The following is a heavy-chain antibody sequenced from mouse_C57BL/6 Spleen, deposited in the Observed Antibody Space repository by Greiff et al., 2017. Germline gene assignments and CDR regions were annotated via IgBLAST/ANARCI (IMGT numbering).Heavy chain of an antibody. D-gene: IGHD2-4*01. CDR3: ARAGYDYDRGDY. V-gene: IGHV1-64*01. J-gene: IGHJ2*01. CDR1: GYTFTSYW. Sequence: QVQLQQPGAELVKPGASVKLSCKASGYTFTSYWMHWVKQRPGQGLEWIGMIHPNSGSTNYNEKFKSKATLTVDKSSSTAYMQLSSLTSEDSAVYYCARAGYDYDRGDYWGQGTTRTVSS. CDR2: IHPNSGST.